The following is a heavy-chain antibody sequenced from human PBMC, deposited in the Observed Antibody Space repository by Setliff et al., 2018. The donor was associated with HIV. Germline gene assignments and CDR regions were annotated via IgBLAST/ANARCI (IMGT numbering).Heavy chain of an antibody. Sequence: SETLSLTCAVSGGSISSSNWWSWVRQPPGKGLEWIGEIYHNGNTNYSPSLKNRVTMSVDNSKNQFSLMVRSVTAADTAVYYCARNFGLSPSGKYYYYYGMDIWGQGTTVTVS. D-gene: IGHD3-10*01. CDR1: GGSISSSNW. J-gene: IGHJ6*02. CDR2: IYHNGNT. V-gene: IGHV4-4*02. CDR3: ARNFGLSPSGKYYYYYGMDI.